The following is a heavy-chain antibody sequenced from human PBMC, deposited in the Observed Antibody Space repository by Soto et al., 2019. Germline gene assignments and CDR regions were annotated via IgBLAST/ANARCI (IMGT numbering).Heavy chain of an antibody. V-gene: IGHV1-18*01. J-gene: IGHJ5*02. Sequence: QVQLVQSGAEVKKPGASVKVSCKASGYTFTSDGISWVRQAPGQGLEWMGWISAYNGNTNYAQKLQGRVTMTTDTSTSTXXXXXXXXXXXXXXVXXXXXXXXXXAMGFTXXDWFDPWGQGTLVTVSS. D-gene: IGHD5-18*01. CDR1: GYTFTSDG. CDR2: ISAYNGNT. CDR3: XXXXXXXAMGFTXXDWFDP.